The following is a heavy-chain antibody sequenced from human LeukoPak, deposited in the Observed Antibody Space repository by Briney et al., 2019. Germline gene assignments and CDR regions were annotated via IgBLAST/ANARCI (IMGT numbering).Heavy chain of an antibody. V-gene: IGHV5-10-1*01. CDR2: IDPSDSYT. CDR3: ARDGGYSYGYSDY. J-gene: IGHJ4*02. D-gene: IGHD5-18*01. Sequence: GESLKISCQASGYSFTTYWITWVRQLPGKGLEWMGRIDPSDSYTNYSPSFQGHVTISADKSISTAYLQWSSLKASDTAMYYCARDGGYSYGYSDYWGQGTLVTVSS. CDR1: GYSFTTYW.